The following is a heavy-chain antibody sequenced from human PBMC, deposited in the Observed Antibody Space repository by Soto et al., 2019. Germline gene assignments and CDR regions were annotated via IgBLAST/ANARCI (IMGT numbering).Heavy chain of an antibody. D-gene: IGHD5-18*01. CDR1: GGSMSSSNW. V-gene: IGHV4-4*02. CDR3: ARSEAKVLDY. CDR2: THHSGRT. J-gene: IGHJ4*02. Sequence: QVQLQESGPGLVKPSGTLSLTCTVSGGSMSSSNWWNWVRQPPGKGLEWIGETHHSGRTNYNPSLKRRGTISVDKSQDQFPLKLSSVTAADTAGEYCARSEAKVLDYLGQGTPGT.